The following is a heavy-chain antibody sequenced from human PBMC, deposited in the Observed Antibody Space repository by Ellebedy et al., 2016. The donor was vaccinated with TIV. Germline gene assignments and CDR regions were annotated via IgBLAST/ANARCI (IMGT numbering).Heavy chain of an antibody. D-gene: IGHD1-7*01. Sequence: MPSETLSLTCTVSGGTISSGGYYWSWIRQHPGKGLEWIGYIYYSGSTYYNPSLRSRVTITVDTSKKQFSLKLRSVTAADTAVYYCARVWHNWNSLMGLPGSWFDPWGQGTLVTVSS. CDR2: IYYSGST. CDR1: GGTISSGGYY. V-gene: IGHV4-31*03. J-gene: IGHJ5*02. CDR3: ARVWHNWNSLMGLPGSWFDP.